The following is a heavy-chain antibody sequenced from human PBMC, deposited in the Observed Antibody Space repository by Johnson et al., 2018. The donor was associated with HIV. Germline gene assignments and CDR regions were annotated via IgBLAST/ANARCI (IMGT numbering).Heavy chain of an antibody. CDR1: GFTFSSYA. CDR3: ARVITMVVVVIGDI. V-gene: IGHV3-30-3*01. CDR2: ISYDGSNK. J-gene: IGHJ3*02. Sequence: QVQLVESGGGVVQPGRSLRLSCAASGFTFSSYAMHWVRQAPGKGLEWVAVISYDGSNKYYADSVKGRFTISRDNSKNTLYLQMNSLRAEDTAVYYCARVITMVVVVIGDIWGQGTMFTVSS. D-gene: IGHD3-22*01.